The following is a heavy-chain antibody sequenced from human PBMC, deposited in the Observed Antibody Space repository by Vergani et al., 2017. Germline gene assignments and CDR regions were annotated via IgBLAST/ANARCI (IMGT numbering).Heavy chain of an antibody. D-gene: IGHD3-22*01. CDR1: GGTFSSYA. V-gene: IGHV1-69*01. J-gene: IGHJ4*02. CDR2: IIPIFGTA. Sequence: QVQLVQSGAEVKKPGSSVKVSCKASGGTFSSYAISWVRQAPGQGLEWMGGIIPIFGTANYAQKFQGRVTITADESTSTAYMALSSLRSEDPAVYYCARGPYYYDSSGYYLELDYWGQGTLVTVSS. CDR3: ARGPYYYDSSGYYLELDY.